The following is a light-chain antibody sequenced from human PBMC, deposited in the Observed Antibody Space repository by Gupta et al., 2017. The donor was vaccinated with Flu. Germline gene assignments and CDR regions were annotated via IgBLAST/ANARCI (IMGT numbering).Light chain of an antibody. CDR1: SSDIGTYKY. Sequence: QSALTQPASVSGSPGQSITISCTGTSSDIGTYKYVSWYQQHPGKAPQLMIFEVSNRPSGVSNRFSGSKSGNTASLTISGLQAEDEADYYCSSYKNTNTLVVFGGGTKLTVL. CDR2: EVS. V-gene: IGLV2-14*01. CDR3: SSYKNTNTLVV. J-gene: IGLJ2*01.